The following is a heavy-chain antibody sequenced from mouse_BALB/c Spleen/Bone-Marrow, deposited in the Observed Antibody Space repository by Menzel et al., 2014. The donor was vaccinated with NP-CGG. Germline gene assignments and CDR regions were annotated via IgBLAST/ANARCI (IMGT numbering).Heavy chain of an antibody. J-gene: IGHJ1*01. V-gene: IGHV5-4*02. Sequence: EAKVVESGGGLVKPGGSLKLSCAASGFTFSDYYMYWVRQTPEKRLEWVATISDGGSYTYYPDSVKGRFTISRDNAKNNLYLQMSSLKSEDTAMYYCARVVTTATLYWYFDVWGAGTTVTVSS. CDR3: ARVVTTATLYWYFDV. CDR1: GFTFSDYY. D-gene: IGHD1-2*01. CDR2: ISDGGSYT.